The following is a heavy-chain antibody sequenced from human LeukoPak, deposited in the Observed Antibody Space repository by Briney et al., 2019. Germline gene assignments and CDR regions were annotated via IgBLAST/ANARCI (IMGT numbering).Heavy chain of an antibody. CDR2: ISYDGSNK. V-gene: IGHV3-30-3*01. Sequence: GRSLRLSCAASGFTFISYARHWVRQAPGEGLEWMAVISYDGSNKYYADSVKGRFTISRDNSKNTLYLQMNSLRAEDTAVYYCARVLTPKTYYEILTGPFDYWGQGTLVTVSS. D-gene: IGHD3-9*01. CDR1: GFTFISYA. CDR3: ARVLTPKTYYEILTGPFDY. J-gene: IGHJ4*02.